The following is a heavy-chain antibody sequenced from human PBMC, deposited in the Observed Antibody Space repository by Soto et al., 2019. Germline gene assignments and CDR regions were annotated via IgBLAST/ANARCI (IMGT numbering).Heavy chain of an antibody. J-gene: IGHJ5*02. D-gene: IGHD3-10*01. Sequence: ASVKVSCKSSGYTFTSYAMHWVRQAPGQRLEWMGWINAGNGNTKYSQKFQGRVTITRDTSASTAYMELSSLRSEDTAVYYCARSTMVRGVTPWGQGPLVTVSA. CDR3: ARSTMVRGVTP. CDR2: INAGNGNT. V-gene: IGHV1-3*01. CDR1: GYTFTSYA.